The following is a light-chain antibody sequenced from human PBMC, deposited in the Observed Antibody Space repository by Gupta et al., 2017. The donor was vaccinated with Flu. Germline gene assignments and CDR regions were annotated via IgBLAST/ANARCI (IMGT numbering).Light chain of an antibody. CDR2: GAS. CDR1: QSLGSD. CDR3: QQDNNWPPLT. Sequence: DIVMTQSPATLSVSPGERASLSCRASQSLGSDLAWYQQKPGQTPRLLIYGASTRATGIPARFSGSGSGTEFTLTISSLQSEDFAVYYCQQDNNWPPLTFGGGTKVESK. V-gene: IGKV3-15*01. J-gene: IGKJ4*01.